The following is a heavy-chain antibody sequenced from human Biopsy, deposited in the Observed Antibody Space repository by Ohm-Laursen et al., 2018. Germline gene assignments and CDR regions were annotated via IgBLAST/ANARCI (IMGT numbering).Heavy chain of an antibody. Sequence: SLRLSCTASAFTFSNDWMHWFRQAPGKGLEWVANIKQDGSEKNYVDSVKGRFTISRDNAKNSLLLQMNRLRVEDTAVYYCARAYSRGDYWGQGTLVTVSS. J-gene: IGHJ4*02. CDR2: IKQDGSEK. D-gene: IGHD2-15*01. CDR1: AFTFSNDW. CDR3: ARAYSRGDY. V-gene: IGHV3-7*01.